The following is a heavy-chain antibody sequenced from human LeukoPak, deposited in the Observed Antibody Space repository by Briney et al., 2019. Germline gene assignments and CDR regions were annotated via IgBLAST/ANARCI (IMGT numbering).Heavy chain of an antibody. CDR2: IYISGST. V-gene: IGHV4-4*07. D-gene: IGHD2-2*01. CDR3: ARIRYCSSTSCYAGVHWFDP. CDR1: GGSISSYY. J-gene: IGHJ5*02. Sequence: SETLSLTCTVSGGSISSYYWSWIWQPAGQGLEWVGRIYISGSTNYNPSPTSRVTLTVDMSKNHFSLKLSSVTAAETAVYYCARIRYCSSTSCYAGVHWFDPWGQGTLVTVSS.